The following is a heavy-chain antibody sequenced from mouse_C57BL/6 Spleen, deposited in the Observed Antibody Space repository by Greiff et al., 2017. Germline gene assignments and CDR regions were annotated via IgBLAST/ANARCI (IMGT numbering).Heavy chain of an antibody. CDR2: INPSTGGT. CDR3: AKGYYPYYAMDY. V-gene: IGHV1-42*01. D-gene: IGHD2-3*01. Sequence: EVKLVESGPELVKPGASVKISCKASGYSFTGYYMNWVKQSPEKSLEWIGEINPSTGGTTYNQKFKAKATLTVDKSSSTAYMQLKSLTSEDSAVYYCAKGYYPYYAMDYWGQGTSVTVSS. J-gene: IGHJ4*01. CDR1: GYSFTGYY.